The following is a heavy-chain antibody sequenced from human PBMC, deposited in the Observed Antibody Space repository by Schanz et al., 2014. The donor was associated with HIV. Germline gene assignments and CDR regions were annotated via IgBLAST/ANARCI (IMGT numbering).Heavy chain of an antibody. Sequence: QVQLQQWGAGLLKPSETLSLTCVVYGGSFSAYYWSWIRQPPGKGLEWIGKINHSGNTNYNPSLKSRVPISVDTSKNQFSLRLNSVTAADTAVYYCARTPYYFDYGGQGTLVTVSS. CDR3: ARTPYYFDY. CDR2: INHSGNT. CDR1: GGSFSAYY. V-gene: IGHV4-34*01. J-gene: IGHJ4*02.